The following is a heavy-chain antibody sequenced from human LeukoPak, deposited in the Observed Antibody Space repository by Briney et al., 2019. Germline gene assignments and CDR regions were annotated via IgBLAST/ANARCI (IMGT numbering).Heavy chain of an antibody. V-gene: IGHV4-34*01. J-gene: IGHJ4*02. D-gene: IGHD5-18*01. CDR2: IYYSGST. Sequence: SETLSLTCAVYGGSFSGYYWSWIRQPPGKGLEWIGSIYYSGSTYYNPSLKSRVTISVDTSKNQFSLKLSSVTAADTAVYYCATGIQLWFAYYFDYWGQGTLVTVSS. CDR3: ATGIQLWFAYYFDY. CDR1: GGSFSGYY.